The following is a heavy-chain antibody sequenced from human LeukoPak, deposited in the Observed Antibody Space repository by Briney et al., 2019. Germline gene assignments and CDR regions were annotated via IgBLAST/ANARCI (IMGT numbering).Heavy chain of an antibody. Sequence: SGTLSLTCAVSGGSITTTNWWSWVRQPPGKGLEWIGEVHLSGATNYNLSLESRGSMSIDKSKNHLSLEVTSVTGADTAIYYCTRESGAFSPFGFWGQGTLVTVSS. J-gene: IGHJ4*02. CDR3: TRESGAFSPFGF. D-gene: IGHD1-26*01. CDR2: VHLSGAT. V-gene: IGHV4-4*02. CDR1: GGSITTTNW.